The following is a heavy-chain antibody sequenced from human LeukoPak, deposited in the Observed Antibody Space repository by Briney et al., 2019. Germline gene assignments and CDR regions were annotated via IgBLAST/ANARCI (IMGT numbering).Heavy chain of an antibody. D-gene: IGHD3-22*01. V-gene: IGHV3-30*18. CDR3: AKEAGFRDSSGYYSPDY. Sequence: GRSLRLSCAASGFTFSSYGMHWVRQAPGKGLEWVAVISYDGSNKYYADSVKGRFTISRDNSKNTLYLQMNSLRAEDTAVYYCAKEAGFRDSSGYYSPDYWGQGTLVTASS. CDR1: GFTFSSYG. J-gene: IGHJ4*02. CDR2: ISYDGSNK.